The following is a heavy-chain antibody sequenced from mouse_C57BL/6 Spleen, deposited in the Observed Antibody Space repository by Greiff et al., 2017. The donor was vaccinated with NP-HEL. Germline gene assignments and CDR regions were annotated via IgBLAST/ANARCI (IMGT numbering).Heavy chain of an antibody. D-gene: IGHD1-1*01. Sequence: EVKVVESGAGLVKPGGSLKLSCAASGFTFSSYAMSWVRQTPETRLEWVAYISSGGDYIYSADTVKGRFTFSRDNDRHTLYLQMSCLTSEDTAMYYGTREYGSSHYAMDDWGKGTSVTVSS. CDR3: TREYGSSHYAMDD. V-gene: IGHV5-9-1*02. J-gene: IGHJ4*01. CDR2: ISSGGDYI. CDR1: GFTFSSYA.